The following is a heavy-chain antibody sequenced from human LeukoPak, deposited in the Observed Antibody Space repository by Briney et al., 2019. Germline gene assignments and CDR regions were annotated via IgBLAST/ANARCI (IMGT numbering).Heavy chain of an antibody. J-gene: IGHJ4*02. CDR1: GGSISSYY. D-gene: IGHD6-19*01. CDR3: AKDHVSGWSQYSDY. V-gene: IGHV4-59*01. Sequence: PSETLSLTCTVSGGSISSYYWSWIRQPPGKGLEWIGYIYYSGSINYNPSLKSRVTISVDTSKNQFSLKLSSVTAADTAVYYCAKDHVSGWSQYSDYWGQGTLVTVSS. CDR2: IYYSGSI.